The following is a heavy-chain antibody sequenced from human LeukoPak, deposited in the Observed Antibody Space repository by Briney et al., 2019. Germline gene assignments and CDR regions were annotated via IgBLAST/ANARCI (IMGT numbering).Heavy chain of an antibody. CDR1: GFNLSNYE. CDR3: AELGITMIGGV. J-gene: IGHJ6*04. CDR2: ISSSCSTI. D-gene: IGHD3-10*02. V-gene: IGHV3-48*03. Sequence: GGSLPLPCAASGFNLSNYELNWVRPAPGKGLEGVSYISSSCSTIYYADSVKGRFTISRDNAKDSLYLQRNSLRAEDTAVYYCAELGITMIGGVWGKGTTVTISS.